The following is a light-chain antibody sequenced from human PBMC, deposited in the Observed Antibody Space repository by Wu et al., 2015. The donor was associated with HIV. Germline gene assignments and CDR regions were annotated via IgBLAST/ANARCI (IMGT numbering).Light chain of an antibody. CDR3: QHYNSYPWT. CDR2: KAS. Sequence: DIQMTQSPSTLSASVGDRVTISCRASQNVNSWLAWYQQKPGKAPKLLMYKASSLESGVPSRFSGSGSGTEFTLTISSLQPDDFATYYCQHYNSYPWTFGQGTRVEIK. J-gene: IGKJ1*01. V-gene: IGKV1-5*03. CDR1: QNVNSW.